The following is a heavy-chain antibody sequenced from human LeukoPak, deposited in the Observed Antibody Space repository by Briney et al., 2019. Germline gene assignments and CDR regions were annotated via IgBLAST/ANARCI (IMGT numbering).Heavy chain of an antibody. CDR2: INPGGSSI. V-gene: IGHV3-74*01. D-gene: IGHD1-14*01. Sequence: GGSLRLSCAASGFTFSSYWMHWVRQVPGKGLVWVARINPGGSSITYADSVKGRFTVSRDNAKDTLYLQMDSLRAEDTGVYYCARSNQADDYWGQGTLVTVSS. J-gene: IGHJ4*02. CDR1: GFTFSSYW. CDR3: ARSNQADDY.